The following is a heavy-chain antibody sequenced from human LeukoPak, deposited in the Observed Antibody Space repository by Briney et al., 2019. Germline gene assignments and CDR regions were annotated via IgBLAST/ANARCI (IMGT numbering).Heavy chain of an antibody. CDR2: ISDNGGGT. J-gene: IGHJ4*02. V-gene: IGHV3-23*01. CDR3: AKDAQVAYSSRQDY. D-gene: IGHD6-13*01. Sequence: GGSLRLSCAASGFTFSSYAMSWVRQAPGKGLEWVSAISDNGGGTYYADSVQGRFTISGDNSKNTLYLQMNNLRAEDTAVYYCAKDAQVAYSSRQDYWGQGTLVTVSS. CDR1: GFTFSSYA.